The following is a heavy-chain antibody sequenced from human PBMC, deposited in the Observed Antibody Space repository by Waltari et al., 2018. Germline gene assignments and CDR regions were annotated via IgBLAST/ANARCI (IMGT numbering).Heavy chain of an antibody. CDR3: ARSQSWAVAKYYFDY. V-gene: IGHV1-3*01. D-gene: IGHD6-19*01. CDR2: INAGNGNT. CDR1: GYTFTSYA. Sequence: QVQLVQSGAEVKKPGASVKVSCKASGYTFTSYAMHWVRQAPGQRLEWMGWINAGNGNTKYSQKFQGRVTITRDTSASTAYMELSSLRSEDTAVYYCARSQSWAVAKYYFDYWGQGTLVTVSS. J-gene: IGHJ4*02.